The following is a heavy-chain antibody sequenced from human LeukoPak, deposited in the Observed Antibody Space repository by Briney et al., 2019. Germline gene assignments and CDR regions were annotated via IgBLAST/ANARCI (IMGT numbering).Heavy chain of an antibody. CDR2: IIPIFGTA. V-gene: IGHV1-69*13. J-gene: IGHJ4*02. D-gene: IGHD3-10*01. Sequence: GASVKVSCTASGGTFSSYAISWVRQAPGQGLEWMGGIIPIFGTANYAQKFQGRVTITADESTSTAYMELSSLRSEDTAVYCCGRIRPGVDPDGSGSFFTNPYFDYWGQGTLVTVSS. CDR3: GRIRPGVDPDGSGSFFTNPYFDY. CDR1: GGTFSSYA.